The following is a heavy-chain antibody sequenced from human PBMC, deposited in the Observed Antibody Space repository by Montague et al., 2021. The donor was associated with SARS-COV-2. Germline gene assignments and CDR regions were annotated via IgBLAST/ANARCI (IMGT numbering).Heavy chain of an antibody. D-gene: IGHD3-3*01. CDR1: GGSLSGYY. Sequence: SETLSLTYAVYGGSLSGYYWAWIRHTPGKGLEWIGEINHSGNTNYNPSLKSRLTISVDTSKKRFSLKLSSVTTADTAVYYCARGADYDFWSGYLRYKWFDPWGLGTPVTVSS. CDR3: ARGADYDFWSGYLRYKWFDP. CDR2: INHSGNT. J-gene: IGHJ5*02. V-gene: IGHV4-34*01.